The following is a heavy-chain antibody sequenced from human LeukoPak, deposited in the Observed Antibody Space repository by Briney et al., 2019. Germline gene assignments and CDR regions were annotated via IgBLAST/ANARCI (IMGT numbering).Heavy chain of an antibody. CDR3: ANPGYSSGDPNFDY. D-gene: IGHD6-19*01. CDR1: GFTFSSYG. J-gene: IGHJ4*02. Sequence: GGSLRLSCAASGFTFSSYGMHWVRQAPGKGLEWVAVMSYDGSKKQYADSVKGRFTISRDNSKNTLYLQMNSLRAEDTAVYYCANPGYSSGDPNFDYRGQGTLVTVSS. V-gene: IGHV3-30*18. CDR2: MSYDGSKK.